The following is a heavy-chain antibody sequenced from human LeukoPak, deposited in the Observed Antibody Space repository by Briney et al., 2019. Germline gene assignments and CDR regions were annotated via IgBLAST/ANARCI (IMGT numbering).Heavy chain of an antibody. CDR2: LNWNGVST. D-gene: IGHD1/OR15-1a*01. V-gene: IGHV3-20*04. CDR3: GRGGPHEQRSTVY. Sequence: GGSLRLSCAASGFTFDDYGMSWVPAAPGKGLEGVSGLNWNGVSTHYADSVKGRFTISRDNAKNSLYLQMNSLRAEDTALYYCGRGGPHEQRSTVYWGQGTLVTVSP. J-gene: IGHJ4*02. CDR1: GFTFDDYG.